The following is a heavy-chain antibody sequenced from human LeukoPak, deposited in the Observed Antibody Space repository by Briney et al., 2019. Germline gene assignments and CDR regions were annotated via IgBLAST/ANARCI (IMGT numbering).Heavy chain of an antibody. V-gene: IGHV4-4*07. CDR3: ARGYQSTTYGHFDS. D-gene: IGHD2/OR15-2a*01. CDR1: GQSITSFR. Sequence: PSETLSLTCSVSGQSITSFRWSWIRQSAAKGLEWMGRIDEDGSTTYNPSLSGRVSVSADTSNNQVSLKLKFVTAADTAVYFCARGYQSTTYGHFDSWSRGIQVTVSS. J-gene: IGHJ5*01. CDR2: IDEDGST.